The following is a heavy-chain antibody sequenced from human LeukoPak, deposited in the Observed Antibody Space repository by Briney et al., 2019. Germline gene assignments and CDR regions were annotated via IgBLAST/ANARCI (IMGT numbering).Heavy chain of an antibody. V-gene: IGHV3-7*01. Sequence: GGSLRLSCVVPGFTFSDYWMSWVRQAPGKGLEWVANIKEDGSGIYYVDSVEGRFTISRDNAKKSLYLQMNSLRAEDTAVYYCARGDTRGYYYRFFDYWGQGTLVTVSS. CDR2: IKEDGSGI. CDR3: ARGDTRGYYYRFFDY. CDR1: GFTFSDYW. D-gene: IGHD3-22*01. J-gene: IGHJ4*02.